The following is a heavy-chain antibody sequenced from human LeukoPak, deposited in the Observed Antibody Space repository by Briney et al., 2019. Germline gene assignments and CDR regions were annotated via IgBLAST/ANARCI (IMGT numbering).Heavy chain of an antibody. D-gene: IGHD1-26*01. V-gene: IGHV1-69*05. CDR1: GTTFSWSA. Sequence: ASVKVGCKASGTTFSWSAISWVRHAPGQGLEWMGGVIPVLGTTNYAQKFQDRVSITTDESTSTAYMEVSSLRSVDTAVYYCARDDGSATLGFDSWGQGTLVTVSS. CDR3: ARDDGSATLGFDS. J-gene: IGHJ4*02. CDR2: VIPVLGTT.